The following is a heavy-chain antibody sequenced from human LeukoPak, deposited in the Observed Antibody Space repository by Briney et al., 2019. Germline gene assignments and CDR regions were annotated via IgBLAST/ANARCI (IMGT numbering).Heavy chain of an antibody. CDR3: AKWVSSWYAH. D-gene: IGHD6-13*01. J-gene: IGHJ4*02. V-gene: IGHV3-23*01. CDR1: GFTFSSYT. Sequence: GGSLRLSCAASGFTFSSYTMSWVRQAPGNGLEWVSAISGSGGSTYYADSVKGRFTISRDNSKNTLYLQMNSLRAEDTAVYYCAKWVSSWYAHWGQGTLVTVSS. CDR2: ISGSGGST.